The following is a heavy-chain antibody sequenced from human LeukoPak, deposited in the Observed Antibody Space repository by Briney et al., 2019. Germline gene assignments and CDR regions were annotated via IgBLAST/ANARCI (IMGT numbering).Heavy chain of an antibody. CDR3: AGDEGRYYYGSGSYYLSASPKLDP. D-gene: IGHD3-10*01. J-gene: IGHJ5*02. CDR1: GYTFTSYG. Sequence: GASVKVSCKASGYTFTSYGLSWVRQAPGQGLEWMGWISTYNDNTNYAQKLQGRLTMTTDTSTSTAYMELRSLRSDDTAVYYCAGDEGRYYYGSGSYYLSASPKLDPWGQGTLVTVSS. V-gene: IGHV1-18*01. CDR2: ISTYNDNT.